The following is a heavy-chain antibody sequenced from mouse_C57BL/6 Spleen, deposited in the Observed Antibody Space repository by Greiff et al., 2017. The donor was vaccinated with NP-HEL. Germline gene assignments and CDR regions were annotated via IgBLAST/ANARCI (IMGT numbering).Heavy chain of an antibody. CDR1: GFSLTSYG. CDR3: AKPLPYYGSSDYAMDY. J-gene: IGHJ4*01. CDR2: IWGDGST. V-gene: IGHV2-3*01. D-gene: IGHD1-1*01. Sequence: VKLMESGPGLVAPSQSLSITCTVSGFSLTSYGVSWVRQPPGKGLEWLGVIWGDGSTNYHSALISRLSTSNDNSKRKALLKLNILQPAATATYYCAKPLPYYGSSDYAMDYWGQGTSVTVSS.